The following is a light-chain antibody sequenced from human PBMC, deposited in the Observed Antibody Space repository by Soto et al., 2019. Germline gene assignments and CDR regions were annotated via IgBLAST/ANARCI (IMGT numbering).Light chain of an antibody. CDR3: SSFTGSTTWV. CDR1: SNDVGGYNY. Sequence: QSALTQPASLSGSPGQSITMFCTGTSNDVGGYNYVSWYQQHPGKAPKLIIYEVSNRPSGISSRFSGSKSANTASLTISGLQAEDEAEYYCSSFTGSTTWVFDGGTKVTVL. CDR2: EVS. J-gene: IGLJ3*02. V-gene: IGLV2-14*01.